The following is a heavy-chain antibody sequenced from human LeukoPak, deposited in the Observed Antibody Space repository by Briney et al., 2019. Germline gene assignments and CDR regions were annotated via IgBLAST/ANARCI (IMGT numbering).Heavy chain of an antibody. CDR3: ARVRAARPSYYYYYMDV. CDR1: GGSISSYY. V-gene: IGHV4-59*01. D-gene: IGHD6-6*01. J-gene: IGHJ6*03. Sequence: PSETLSLTCTVSGGSISSYYWSWIRQPPGRGLEWFGYIYYSGGTNYNPSLKRRVTISVDTSKNQFSLKLSSVTAADTAVYYCARVRAARPSYYYYYMDVWGKGTTVTVSS. CDR2: IYYSGGT.